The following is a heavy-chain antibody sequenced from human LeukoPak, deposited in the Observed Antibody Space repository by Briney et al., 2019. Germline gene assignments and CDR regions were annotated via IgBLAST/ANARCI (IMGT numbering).Heavy chain of an antibody. J-gene: IGHJ4*02. V-gene: IGHV4-59*12. Sequence: PSETLSLTCTVSGGSISSYYWSWIRQPPGKGLEWIGYIYYSGSTNYNPSLKSRVTISVDTSKNQFSLKLSSVTAADTAVYYCASTGLDSSGRYAFDYWGQGTLVTVSS. CDR3: ASTGLDSSGRYAFDY. D-gene: IGHD6-19*01. CDR1: GGSISSYY. CDR2: IYYSGST.